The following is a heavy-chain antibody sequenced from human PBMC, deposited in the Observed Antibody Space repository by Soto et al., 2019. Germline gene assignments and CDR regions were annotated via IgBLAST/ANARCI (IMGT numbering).Heavy chain of an antibody. J-gene: IGHJ4*02. D-gene: IGHD3-22*01. V-gene: IGHV3-33*01. CDR1: GFTFSSYG. Sequence: QVQLVESGGGVVQPGRSLRLSCAASGFTFSSYGMHWVRQAPGKGLEWVAVIWYDGSNKYYADSVKGRFTISRDYSKNTLYLQMNSLRAEDTAVYYCARDYDATVGYWGQGTLVTVSS. CDR3: ARDYDATVGY. CDR2: IWYDGSNK.